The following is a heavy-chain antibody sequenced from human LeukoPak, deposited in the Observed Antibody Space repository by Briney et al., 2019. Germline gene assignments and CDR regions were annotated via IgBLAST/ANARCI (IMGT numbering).Heavy chain of an antibody. V-gene: IGHV1-18*01. CDR1: GYTFTSYG. CDR3: ARVLSDSSGYLPFSGDY. Sequence: ASVKVSCKASGYTFTSYGISWVRQAPGQGLEWVGWISAYNGNTNYAPKLQGRVTMTTDTSTSTAYMELRSLRSDDTAVYYCARVLSDSSGYLPFSGDYWGQGTLVTVSS. D-gene: IGHD3-22*01. J-gene: IGHJ4*02. CDR2: ISAYNGNT.